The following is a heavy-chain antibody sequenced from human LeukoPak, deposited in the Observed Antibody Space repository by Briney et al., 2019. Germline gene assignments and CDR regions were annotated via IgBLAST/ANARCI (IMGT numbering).Heavy chain of an antibody. CDR2: IYYSGST. CDR3: ASVNFDY. Sequence: PSETLSLTCTVSGGSISSYYWSWIRQPPGKGLEWIGYIYYSGSTSYNPSLKSRVTISVDTSKNQFSLKLSSVTAADTAVYYCASVNFDYWGQGTLVTVSS. CDR1: GGSISSYY. J-gene: IGHJ4*02. V-gene: IGHV4-59*01.